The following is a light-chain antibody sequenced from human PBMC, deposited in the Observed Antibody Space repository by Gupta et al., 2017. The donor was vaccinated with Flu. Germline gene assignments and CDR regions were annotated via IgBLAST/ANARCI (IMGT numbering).Light chain of an antibody. V-gene: IGKV1-5*03. CDR3: QQYNSYPYT. J-gene: IGKJ2*01. CDR2: KAS. CDR1: QSISSS. Sequence: PSTLSASVGDRVTITCRASQSISSSLAWYQQKPGKAPKLLIYKASSLESGVPSRFSGSGSGTEFTLTISSLQPDDFATYYCQQYNSYPYTFGQGTKLEIK.